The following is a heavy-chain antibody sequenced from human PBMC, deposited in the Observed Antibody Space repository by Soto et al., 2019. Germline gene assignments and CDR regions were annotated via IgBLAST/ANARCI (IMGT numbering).Heavy chain of an antibody. V-gene: IGHV4-61*01. CDR1: GGSVSSGIYY. D-gene: IGHD3-9*01. J-gene: IGHJ3*02. CDR3: ARDQYYDILTGYYAGAFDI. Sequence: PSETLSLTCTVSGGSVSSGIYYWSWIRHPPGKGLEWIGYIYYSGITNYNPSLKSRVTISVDTSKNQFSLKLSSVTAADTAVYYCARDQYYDILTGYYAGAFDIWGQGTMVTVSS. CDR2: IYYSGIT.